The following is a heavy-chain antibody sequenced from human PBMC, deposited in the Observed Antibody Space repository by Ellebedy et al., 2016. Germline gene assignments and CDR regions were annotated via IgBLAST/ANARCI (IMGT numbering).Heavy chain of an antibody. D-gene: IGHD2-2*01. CDR3: AREDCSTIRCSGPDAFDI. CDR2: IKGDGSGT. J-gene: IGHJ3*02. V-gene: IGHV3-74*01. Sequence: GESLKISXAASGFTFSSYWMHWVRQVPGKGLVWVSRIKGDGSGTRYADSVKGRFTISRDNAKNTLYLQMNSLRAEDTSVYYCAREDCSTIRCSGPDAFDIWGQGTMVAVSS. CDR1: GFTFSSYW.